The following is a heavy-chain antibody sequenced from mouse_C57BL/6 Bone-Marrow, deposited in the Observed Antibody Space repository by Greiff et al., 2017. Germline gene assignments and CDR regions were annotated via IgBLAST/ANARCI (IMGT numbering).Heavy chain of an antibody. Sequence: QVQLQQPGAELVMPGASVKLSCKASGYTFTSYWMHWVKQRPGQGLEWIGEIDPSDSYTNYNQKFKGKSTLTVDKSYSTAYMQLSSLTSEDSAVYYCARGPTVVAYYAMDYWGQGTSVTVSS. J-gene: IGHJ4*01. D-gene: IGHD1-1*01. CDR2: IDPSDSYT. CDR3: ARGPTVVAYYAMDY. CDR1: GYTFTSYW. V-gene: IGHV1-69*01.